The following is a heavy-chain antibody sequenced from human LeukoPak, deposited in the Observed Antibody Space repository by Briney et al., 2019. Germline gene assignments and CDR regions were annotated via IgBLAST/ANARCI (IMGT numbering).Heavy chain of an antibody. CDR2: ISSSSSYM. CDR3: AREGYTQYYFDC. Sequence: GGSLRLSCAASDFTFSSYSMNWVRQAPGRGLEWGSSISSSSSYMYYADSVKGRFTISRDNANNSLYLQMNSLRAEDTAVYSCAREGYTQYYFDCWGQGTLVTVSS. CDR1: DFTFSSYS. D-gene: IGHD5-18*01. V-gene: IGHV3-21*01. J-gene: IGHJ4*02.